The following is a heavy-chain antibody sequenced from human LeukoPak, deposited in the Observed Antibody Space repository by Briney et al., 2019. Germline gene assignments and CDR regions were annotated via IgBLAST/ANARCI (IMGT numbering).Heavy chain of an antibody. CDR1: GDSVSSGAFY. CDR2: IYYTGGT. CDR3: ARDPRRSSRFDY. V-gene: IGHV4-31*03. Sequence: PSETLSLTCTVSGDSVSSGAFYWSWIRQHPGQGLEWIGYIYYTGGTYYNPSLKSRVTISVDTSKNQFSLRLSSVTAADTAVYYCARDPRRSSRFDYWGQGTLVTVSS. D-gene: IGHD6-13*01. J-gene: IGHJ4*02.